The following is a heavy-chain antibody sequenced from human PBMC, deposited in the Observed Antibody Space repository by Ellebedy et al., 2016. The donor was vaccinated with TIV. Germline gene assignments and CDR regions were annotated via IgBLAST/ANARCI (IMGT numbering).Heavy chain of an antibody. V-gene: IGHV1-46*01. Sequence: AASVKVSCKASGYMFVTYYMHWVRQAPGQGLEWMGIVNPNNGETRYAQRFQGRVTLTRETSTTKVYMELSSLRSEDTAVYYCAREVPGNGGFVDYWGQGALVTVSS. D-gene: IGHD1-1*01. J-gene: IGHJ4*02. CDR1: GYMFVTYY. CDR2: VNPNNGET. CDR3: AREVPGNGGFVDY.